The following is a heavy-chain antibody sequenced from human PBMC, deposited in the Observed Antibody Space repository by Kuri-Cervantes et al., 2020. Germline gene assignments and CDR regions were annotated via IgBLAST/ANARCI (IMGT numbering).Heavy chain of an antibody. V-gene: IGHV6-1*01. CDR3: ARVAYNWNDVTLDAFDI. D-gene: IGHD1-20*01. CDR1: GDSVSRNSAA. CDR2: TYYRSKWYN. Sequence: SETLSLTCAISGDSVSRNSAAWNWIRQSPSRGLEWLGRTYYRSKWYNDYAVSVKSRITINPDTSKNQFSLQLNSVTPEDTAVYYCARVAYNWNDVTLDAFDIWGQGTMVTVSS. J-gene: IGHJ3*02.